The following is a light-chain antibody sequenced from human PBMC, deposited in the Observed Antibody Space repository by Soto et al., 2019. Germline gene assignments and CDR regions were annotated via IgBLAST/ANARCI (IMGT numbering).Light chain of an antibody. J-gene: IGLJ2*01. CDR1: SSDVGSYAY. V-gene: IGLV2-14*03. CDR2: GVS. CDR3: SSIASKNTLI. Sequence: QSVLTQPASVSGSPGQSITISCTGTSSDVGSYAYVSWYQQHAGKVPKVLLYGVSNRPSGVSNRFSGSKSGNTASLTISGLQSEDEADYYCSSIASKNTLIFGGGTKVTVL.